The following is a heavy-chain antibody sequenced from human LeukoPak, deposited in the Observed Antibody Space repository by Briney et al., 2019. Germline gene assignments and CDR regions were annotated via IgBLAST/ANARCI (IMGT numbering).Heavy chain of an antibody. CDR3: ARNDYGEFY. V-gene: IGHV4/OR15-8*02. J-gene: IGHJ4*02. CDR1: GGSISSGNL. D-gene: IGHD4-17*01. Sequence: PSETLSLTCAVSGGSISSGNLWTWVRQPPGMGLEWIGDIYHSGNTNYNPSLKSRVTISIDKSKNQFSLNLNSVTAADTAVYYCARNDYGEFYWGQGTLVTVSS. CDR2: IYHSGNT.